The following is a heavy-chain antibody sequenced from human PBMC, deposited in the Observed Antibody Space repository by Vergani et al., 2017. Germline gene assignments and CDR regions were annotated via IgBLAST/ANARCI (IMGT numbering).Heavy chain of an antibody. CDR3: AKDVLAAAAGAEYFQH. CDR2: IKSKTDGGTT. Sequence: EVQLVESGGGLVKPGGSLRLSCAASGFTFSNAWMSWVRQAPGKGLEWVGRIKSKTDGGTTDYAAPVKGRFTISRDDSKNTLYLQMNSLRAEDTAVYYCAKDVLAAAAGAEYFQHWGQGTLVTVSS. J-gene: IGHJ1*01. CDR1: GFTFSNAW. D-gene: IGHD6-13*01. V-gene: IGHV3-15*01.